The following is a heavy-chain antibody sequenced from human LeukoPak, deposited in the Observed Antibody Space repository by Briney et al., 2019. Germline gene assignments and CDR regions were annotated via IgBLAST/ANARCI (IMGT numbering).Heavy chain of an antibody. J-gene: IGHJ4*02. Sequence: GGSLRLSCAASGFTFSSYEMNWVRQAAGKGLEWVSYISSGGDPIYYADSVKGRFTISRDNAKNTLYLQMNSLRAEDTAVYYCASDPSYSSGWYDYWGQGTLVTVSS. CDR1: GFTFSSYE. V-gene: IGHV3-48*03. CDR2: ISSGGDPI. D-gene: IGHD6-19*01. CDR3: ASDPSYSSGWYDY.